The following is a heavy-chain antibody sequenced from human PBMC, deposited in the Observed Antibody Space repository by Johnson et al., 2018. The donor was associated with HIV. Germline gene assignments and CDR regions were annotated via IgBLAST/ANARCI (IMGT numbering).Heavy chain of an antibody. Sequence: VLLVESGGGVVRPGGSLRLSCAASGFNFDDYGMSWVRQAPGKGLEWVSSINWNGGSTGYADSVKGRFTISRDNAKNSLYLHMKSLRPEDTSIYYCAKDDNLGVWYSDAFDVWGQGTVVTVSS. CDR2: INWNGGST. V-gene: IGHV3-20*04. CDR3: AKDDNLGVWYSDAFDV. D-gene: IGHD6-19*01. CDR1: GFNFDDYG. J-gene: IGHJ3*01.